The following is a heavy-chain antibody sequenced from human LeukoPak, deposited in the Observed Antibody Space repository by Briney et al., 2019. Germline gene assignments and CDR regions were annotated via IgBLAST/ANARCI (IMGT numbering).Heavy chain of an antibody. V-gene: IGHV5-10-1*01. CDR2: IDPSDSYT. D-gene: IGHD5-12*01. CDR1: GYTFTSYW. Sequence: GEPLRISCKGSGYTFTSYWITWVRQMPGEGLEWMGRIDPSDSYTNYSPSFQGHVTISADKSISTAYLQWSSLKASDTAMYYCARGYSGYDAVDYWGQGTLVTVSS. J-gene: IGHJ4*02. CDR3: ARGYSGYDAVDY.